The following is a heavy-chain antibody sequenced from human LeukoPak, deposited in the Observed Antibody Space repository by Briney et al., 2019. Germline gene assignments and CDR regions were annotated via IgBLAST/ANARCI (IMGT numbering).Heavy chain of an antibody. Sequence: SETLSLTCTVSGYSISTNYHWGWIRQPLGKGLEWIGSISHSGTTYDNPSLRSRVTISADTSKNQFSLRLSSATAADTAVYYCARAFTTYYYDSFEYWGQGTLVTVSS. J-gene: IGHJ4*02. CDR1: GYSISTNYH. CDR3: ARAFTTYYYDSFEY. V-gene: IGHV4-38-2*02. CDR2: ISHSGTT. D-gene: IGHD3-22*01.